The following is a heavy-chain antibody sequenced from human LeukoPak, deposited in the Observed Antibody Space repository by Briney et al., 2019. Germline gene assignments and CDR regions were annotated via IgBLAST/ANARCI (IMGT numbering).Heavy chain of an antibody. Sequence: GESLKISCKGSGYSFTSYWIGWVRQMPGRGLEWMGILYPGDSDTRYSPSFQGQVTFSVDESISTAYLQWSSLKASDTAMYYCAATLEPWELGYWGQGTLVTVSS. J-gene: IGHJ4*02. CDR2: LYPGDSDT. V-gene: IGHV5-51*01. D-gene: IGHD1-26*01. CDR3: AATLEPWELGY. CDR1: GYSFTSYW.